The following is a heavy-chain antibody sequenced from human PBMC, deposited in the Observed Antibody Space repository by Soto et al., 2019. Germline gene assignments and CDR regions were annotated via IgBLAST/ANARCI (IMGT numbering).Heavy chain of an antibody. Sequence: GGSLRLSCAASGFTFDDYAMHWVRQALGKGLEWVSGISWNSGSIGYADSVKGRFTISRDNAKNSLYLQMNSLRAEDTALYYCAKAPYSSSWSFDYWGQGTLVTVSS. CDR3: AKAPYSSSWSFDY. J-gene: IGHJ4*02. D-gene: IGHD6-13*01. CDR1: GFTFDDYA. V-gene: IGHV3-9*01. CDR2: ISWNSGSI.